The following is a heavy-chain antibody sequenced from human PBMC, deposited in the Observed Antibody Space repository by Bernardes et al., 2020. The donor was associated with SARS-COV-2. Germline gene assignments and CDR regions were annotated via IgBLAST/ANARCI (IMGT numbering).Heavy chain of an antibody. CDR1: GFTFSSYE. Sequence: GGSLRLSCAASGFTFSSYEMNWVRQAPGKGLEWISYISISGSTIYYADSVKGRFTISRDNAKSSLYLQMNSLRAEDTAVYYCAREGGGYCRCGACYSDVANDYWGQGTLVTVSS. CDR2: ISISGSTI. D-gene: IGHD2-15*01. V-gene: IGHV3-48*03. J-gene: IGHJ4*02. CDR3: AREGGGYCRCGACYSDVANDY.